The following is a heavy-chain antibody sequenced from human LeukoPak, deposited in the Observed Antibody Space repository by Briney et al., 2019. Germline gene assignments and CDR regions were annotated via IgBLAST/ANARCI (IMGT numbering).Heavy chain of an antibody. CDR3: ARVHYYGSGSYSRFPYMDV. CDR2: IYYSGST. CDR1: GGSISSSSYY. V-gene: IGHV4-39*07. Sequence: SETLSLTCTVSGGSISSSSYYCRWIRQPPGKGLVWIGSIYYSGSTYYNPSLKSRVTISVDTSKNQFSLKLSSVTAADTAVYYCARVHYYGSGSYSRFPYMDVWGKGTTVTVSS. D-gene: IGHD3-10*01. J-gene: IGHJ6*03.